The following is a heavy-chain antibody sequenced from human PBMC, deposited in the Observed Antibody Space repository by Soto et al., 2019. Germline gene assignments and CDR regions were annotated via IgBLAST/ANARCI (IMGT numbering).Heavy chain of an antibody. CDR1: GDSISTSNYY. CDR3: ARRGGGDYLLDS. J-gene: IGHJ4*02. CDR2: LFYSGGT. Sequence: QLQLQESGPGLVKPSETLSLTCSVSGDSISTSNYYWGWIRQPPGKGLEWIGHLFYSGGTYYNPSRKSRVSSTGDTAKNECSRKLTSSTAADTAIYGWARRGGGDYLLDSGGQGILVTVSS. D-gene: IGHD4-17*01. V-gene: IGHV4-39*07.